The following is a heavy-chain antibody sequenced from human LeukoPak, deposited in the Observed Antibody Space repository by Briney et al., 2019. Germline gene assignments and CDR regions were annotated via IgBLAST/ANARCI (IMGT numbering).Heavy chain of an antibody. D-gene: IGHD2-15*01. V-gene: IGHV3-23*01. CDR1: GFTFREYS. CDR3: AKGGYTTWFDP. J-gene: IGHJ5*02. CDR2: IRSNGGDT. Sequence: GGSLRLSCAASGFTFREYSMSWVRQAPGKGLEWVSNIRSNGGDTYYTDSVKGRFTISRDNSKNTLYLEMNNLRAGDTVVYYCAKGGYTTWFDPWGQGTLVTVSS.